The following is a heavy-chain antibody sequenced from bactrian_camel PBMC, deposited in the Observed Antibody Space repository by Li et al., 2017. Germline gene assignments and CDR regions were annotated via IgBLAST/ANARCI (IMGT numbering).Heavy chain of an antibody. Sequence: VQLVESGGGLVQPGGSLRLSCAASGFTFSTYYMSWVRQAPGKGLEWVSSIYRSGGTTFYADSVKGRFTISQDNTNNTLYLQMNNLKPEDTAMYYCAARSVCLDLLTAIPHSRWVGQGTQVTVS. D-gene: IGHD1*01. J-gene: IGHJ4*01. V-gene: IGHV3-2*01. CDR2: IYRSGGTT. CDR1: GFTFSTYY.